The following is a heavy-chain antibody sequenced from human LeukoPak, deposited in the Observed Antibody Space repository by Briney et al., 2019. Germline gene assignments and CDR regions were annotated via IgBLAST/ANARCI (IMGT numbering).Heavy chain of an antibody. CDR2: IYYSGST. CDR3: AREWIFGHAFDI. CDR1: GGSISSYY. V-gene: IGHV4-59*01. J-gene: IGHJ3*02. D-gene: IGHD3/OR15-3a*01. Sequence: EPSETLSLTCTVSGGSISSYYWSWIRQPPGKGLEWIGYIYYSGSTNYNPSLKSRVTISVDTSKNQFSLKLNSVTAADTAVYYCAREWIFGHAFDIWGQGTMVTVSS.